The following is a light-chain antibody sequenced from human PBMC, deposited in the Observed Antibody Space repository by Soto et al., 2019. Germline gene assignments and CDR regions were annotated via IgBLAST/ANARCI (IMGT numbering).Light chain of an antibody. CDR1: QSVYNY. J-gene: IGKJ1*01. CDR3: QQYDDSMT. V-gene: IGKV3-15*01. CDR2: GAS. Sequence: EIVMTQSPVNLSMSPGERATLSCRASQSVYNYLAWYQQKPGQAPRLLISGASTRATGIPARFSGSGSGTEFTLTISRLEPEDFAVYHCQQYDDSMTFGQGTKVEVK.